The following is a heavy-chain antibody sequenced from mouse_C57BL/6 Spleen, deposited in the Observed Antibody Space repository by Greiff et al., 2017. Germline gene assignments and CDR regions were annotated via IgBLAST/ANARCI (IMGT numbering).Heavy chain of an antibody. CDR3: ARRDSSGRTGY. J-gene: IGHJ2*01. V-gene: IGHV1-69*01. CDR1: GYTFTSYW. CDR2: IDPSDSYT. D-gene: IGHD3-2*02. Sequence: QVQLQQPGAELVMPGASVKLSCKASGYTFTSYWMHWVKQRPGQGLEWIGEIDPSDSYTNYNQKFKGKSTLTVDKSSSTAYMQLSSLTSEDSAVYYCARRDSSGRTGYWGQGTTLTASS.